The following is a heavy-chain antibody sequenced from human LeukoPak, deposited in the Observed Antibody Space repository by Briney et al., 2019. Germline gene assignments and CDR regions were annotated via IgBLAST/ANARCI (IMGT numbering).Heavy chain of an antibody. J-gene: IGHJ3*02. CDR2: INPNSGGT. D-gene: IGHD3-10*01. V-gene: IGHV1-2*02. Sequence: ASVKVSCKASGYTFTGYYMHWVRQAPGQGLEWMGWINPNSGGTNYAQKFQGRVTMTTDTSTSTAYMELRSLRSDDTAVYYCARDLGQYYYGSGSFWVIWGQGTMVTVSS. CDR3: ARDLGQYYYGSGSFWVI. CDR1: GYTFTGYY.